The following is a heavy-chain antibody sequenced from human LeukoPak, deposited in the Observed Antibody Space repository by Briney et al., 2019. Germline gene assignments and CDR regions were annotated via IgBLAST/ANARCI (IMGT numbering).Heavy chain of an antibody. V-gene: IGHV3-23*01. CDR1: GFTFSSYA. CDR3: AKPSSGWYSGFDY. J-gene: IGHJ4*02. D-gene: IGHD6-19*01. CDR2: IGGSGGRT. Sequence: GGSPRLSCAASGFTFSSYAMSWVRQAPGKGLEWVSVIGGSGGRTYYADSVKGRFTISRDNSKNTLYLQMNSLRAEDTAVYYCAKPSSGWYSGFDYWGQGTLVTVSS.